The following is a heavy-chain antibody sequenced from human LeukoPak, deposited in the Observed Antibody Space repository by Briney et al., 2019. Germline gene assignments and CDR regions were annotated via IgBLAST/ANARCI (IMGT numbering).Heavy chain of an antibody. CDR1: GGTFSSYA. V-gene: IGHV1-69*04. CDR3: ARSKGIAARDYFDY. Sequence: GSSVNVSCKASGGTFSSYAISWVRQAHGQGLELKGRIIPILGIANYAQKFQGRVTITADKSTSTTYMELSSVRSEDTAVYYCARSKGIAARDYFDYWGQGTLVTVSS. J-gene: IGHJ4*02. D-gene: IGHD6-6*01. CDR2: IIPILGIA.